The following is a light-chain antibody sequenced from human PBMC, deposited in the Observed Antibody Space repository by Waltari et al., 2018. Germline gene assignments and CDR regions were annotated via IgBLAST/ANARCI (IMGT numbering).Light chain of an antibody. V-gene: IGLV3-1*01. CDR1: ELAAKF. J-gene: IGLJ2*01. Sequence: SFELTQPPSVSVSPGPTATITCSGHELAAKFVWWYQQRPGQSPVMVIYLNNKRPSGIPERFSGSISGSTATLTISGTQDLDEADYYCQTWDSSPVVFGGGTKLTVL. CDR2: LNN. CDR3: QTWDSSPVV.